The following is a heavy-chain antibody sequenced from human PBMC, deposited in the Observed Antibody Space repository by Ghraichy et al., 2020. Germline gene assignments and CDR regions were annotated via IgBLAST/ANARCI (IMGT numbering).Heavy chain of an antibody. Sequence: GALRLSCAASGFTFGDHYMDWVHQAPGKGLEWVGRARNKANSYTTEYAASVKGRFTISRDDSKNSLDLQMNSLKTEDTAVYYCARESTLGYCSRTSCYDFDYWGQGTLVTVSS. V-gene: IGHV3-72*01. CDR3: ARESTLGYCSRTSCYDFDY. J-gene: IGHJ4*02. CDR1: GFTFGDHY. CDR2: ARNKANSYTT. D-gene: IGHD2-2*01.